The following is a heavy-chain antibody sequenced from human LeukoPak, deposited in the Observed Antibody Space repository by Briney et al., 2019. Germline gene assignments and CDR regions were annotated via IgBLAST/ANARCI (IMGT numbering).Heavy chain of an antibody. Sequence: KPSETLSLTCTVSGGSISSSGYYWGWIRQPPGKGLEWIASIYYSGSTYYNPSLKSRVTISVDTPKNQLSLKLSSLTAADTAVYYCARHEYSGSYYGLSWFDPWGQGTLVTVAS. CDR2: IYYSGST. D-gene: IGHD1-26*01. CDR3: ARHEYSGSYYGLSWFDP. CDR1: GGSISSSGYY. V-gene: IGHV4-39*01. J-gene: IGHJ5*02.